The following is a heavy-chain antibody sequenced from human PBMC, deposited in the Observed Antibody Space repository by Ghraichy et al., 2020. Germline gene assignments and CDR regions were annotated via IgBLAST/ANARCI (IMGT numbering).Heavy chain of an antibody. Sequence: SETLSLTCAVYGGSFSGYYWSWIRQPPGKGLEWIGEINLSGSTNYNPSLKSRVTISVDTSKNQFSLKLSSVTAADTAVYYCARGRKRYCSSTSCYRLDYWGQGTLVTVSS. J-gene: IGHJ4*02. CDR3: ARGRKRYCSSTSCYRLDY. V-gene: IGHV4-34*01. CDR1: GGSFSGYY. CDR2: INLSGST. D-gene: IGHD2-2*02.